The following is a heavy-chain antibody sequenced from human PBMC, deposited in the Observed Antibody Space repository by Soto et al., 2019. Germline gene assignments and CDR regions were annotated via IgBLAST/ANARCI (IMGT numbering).Heavy chain of an antibody. CDR2: INPNSGGT. Sequence: ASVKVSCKASGYTFTGYYMHWVRQAPGQGLEWMGWINPNSGGTNYAQKFQGWVTMTRDTSISTAYMELSRLRSDDTAVYYCAREGGGCYLYYDYGMDVWGQGTTVTVSS. CDR3: AREGGGCYLYYDYGMDV. CDR1: GYTFTGYY. V-gene: IGHV1-2*04. J-gene: IGHJ6*02. D-gene: IGHD2-15*01.